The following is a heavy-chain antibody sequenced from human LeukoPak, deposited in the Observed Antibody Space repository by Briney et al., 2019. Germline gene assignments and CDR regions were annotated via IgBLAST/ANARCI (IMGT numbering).Heavy chain of an antibody. Sequence: PGGSLRLSCAASGFTLRSYSMNWVRQAPGKGLEWVSTISSSSTYIYYADSVKGRFTISRDNSENSVYLQMDSLRGDDTAVYYCARDLSLAAPGGFDYWGQGTLVTVSS. J-gene: IGHJ4*02. CDR1: GFTLRSYS. CDR2: ISSSSTYI. CDR3: ARDLSLAAPGGFDY. D-gene: IGHD6-6*01. V-gene: IGHV3-21*01.